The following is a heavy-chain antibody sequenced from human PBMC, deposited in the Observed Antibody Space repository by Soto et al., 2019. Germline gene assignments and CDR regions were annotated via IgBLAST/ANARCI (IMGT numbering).Heavy chain of an antibody. CDR2: INWNGGST. Sequence: GGSLRLSCAASGFTFDDYGMSWVRQAPGKGLEWVSGINWNGGSTGYADSVKGRFTISRDNAKNSLYLQMNSLRAEDTALYYCASGSEYYSGGSCYDDAFDIWGQGTMVTVSS. CDR1: GFTFDDYG. D-gene: IGHD2-15*01. J-gene: IGHJ3*02. CDR3: ASGSEYYSGGSCYDDAFDI. V-gene: IGHV3-20*04.